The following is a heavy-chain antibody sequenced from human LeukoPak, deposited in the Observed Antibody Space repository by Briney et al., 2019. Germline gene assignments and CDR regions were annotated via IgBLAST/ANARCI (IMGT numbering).Heavy chain of an antibody. J-gene: IGHJ4*02. CDR3: AKDTTPGIAAAGY. D-gene: IGHD6-13*01. Sequence: ASVNVSCKASGYTFSNYGINWGRQAPGQGLEWMGWISGYNGNTKYAHKLQGRVTMTTDTSTSTAYMELRSLRSNDTAVYYCAKDTTPGIAAAGYWGQGTLVTVSS. V-gene: IGHV1-18*01. CDR2: ISGYNGNT. CDR1: GYTFSNYG.